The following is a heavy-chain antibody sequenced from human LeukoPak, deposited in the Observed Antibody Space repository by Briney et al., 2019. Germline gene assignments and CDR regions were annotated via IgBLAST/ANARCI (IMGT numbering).Heavy chain of an antibody. CDR3: ATGIRERGFDY. V-gene: IGHV3-21*01. J-gene: IGHJ4*02. CDR2: ISPTGGAI. D-gene: IGHD1-1*01. Sequence: GGSLRLSCAASGFTFSTSAMNWVRQAPGRGLEWVSSISPTGGAIFYAASLRGRIIISRDNAKNSLFLQMNSLTAEDTALYFCATGIRERGFDYWGQGTLVTVSS. CDR1: GFTFSTSA.